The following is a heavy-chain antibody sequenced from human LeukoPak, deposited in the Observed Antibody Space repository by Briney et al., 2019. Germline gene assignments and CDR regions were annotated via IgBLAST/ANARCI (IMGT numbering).Heavy chain of an antibody. CDR2: IRYDGSNK. Sequence: GGSLRLSCAASGFTFSSYGMHWVRQAPGKGLEWVAFIRYDGSNKYYADSVKGRFTISRDNSKNTLYLQMNSLKAEDTAVYYCAKDSTVYYYYYMDVWGKGTTVTVSS. CDR1: GFTFSSYG. D-gene: IGHD4-11*01. J-gene: IGHJ6*03. CDR3: AKDSTVYYYYYMDV. V-gene: IGHV3-30*02.